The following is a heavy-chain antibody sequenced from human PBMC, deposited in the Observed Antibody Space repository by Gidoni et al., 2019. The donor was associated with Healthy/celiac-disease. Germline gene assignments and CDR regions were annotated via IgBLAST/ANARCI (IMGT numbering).Heavy chain of an antibody. CDR3: ARDNLELGSHAFDI. D-gene: IGHD1-7*01. V-gene: IGHV3-30-3*01. Sequence: QVQLVESGGGVVQPGRSLRLSCEASGFTFSSYSMHWVRQAPGKGLEWVAVISYDGSNKYYADSVKGRFTISRDNSKNTLYLQMNSLRAEDTAVYYCARDNLELGSHAFDIWGQGTMVTVSS. CDR2: ISYDGSNK. J-gene: IGHJ3*02. CDR1: GFTFSSYS.